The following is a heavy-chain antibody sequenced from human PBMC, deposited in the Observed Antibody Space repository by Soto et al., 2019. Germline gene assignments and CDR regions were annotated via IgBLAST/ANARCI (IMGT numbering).Heavy chain of an antibody. CDR2: IYYSGSA. D-gene: IGHD2-2*01. Sequence: SETLSLTCTVSGGSINSGDYFWTWIRQPPGKGLEWIEYIYYSGSAYYNPSLKSRVTISVDTSKNQFSLKLSSVIAADTAVYYCARGCSSTTCRYVMDVWGQGTTVTVSS. J-gene: IGHJ6*02. CDR3: ARGCSSTTCRYVMDV. CDR1: GGSINSGDYF. V-gene: IGHV4-30-4*01.